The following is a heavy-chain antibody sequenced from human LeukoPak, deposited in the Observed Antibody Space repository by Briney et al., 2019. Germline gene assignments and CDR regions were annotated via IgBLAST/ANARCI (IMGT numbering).Heavy chain of an antibody. CDR1: GFTFSTYS. CDR2: IRSGSTYI. D-gene: IGHD2-8*01. J-gene: IGHJ4*02. V-gene: IGHV3-21*01. CDR3: ARNGIFDY. Sequence: GGSLRLSCAASGFTFSTYSMHWVRQAPGKGLEWVSSIRSGSTYINYADSVKGRFTISRDDAKKSLYLQMNSLRAEDTAVYYCARNGIFDYWGQGTLVTVSS.